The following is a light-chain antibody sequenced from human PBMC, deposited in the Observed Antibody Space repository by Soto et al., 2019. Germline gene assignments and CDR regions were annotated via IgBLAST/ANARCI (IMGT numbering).Light chain of an antibody. CDR3: QPRSNFPPIT. CDR2: DSS. Sequence: EIVWTQSPATLSLYPGERATLSCRASQSVSSYLAWYQQQPGHAPRLLIYDSSNRATGIPARFSGSASGTDFTLTISILEPEDFGVYYCQPRSNFPPITFGIGTKVDIK. J-gene: IGKJ4*01. CDR1: QSVSSY. V-gene: IGKV3-11*01.